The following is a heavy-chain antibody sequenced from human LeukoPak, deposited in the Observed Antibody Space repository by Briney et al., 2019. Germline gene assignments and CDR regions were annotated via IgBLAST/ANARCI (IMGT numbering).Heavy chain of an antibody. D-gene: IGHD4-17*01. Sequence: GSSVKVFCKACGYTFNSYDIGWVRQPPGPVLEWLGWFGAYNGNTNYAQKLQGRVTMTTDTSTRTAYMELRSLRSDDTAVYYCARDYGDYQYPFDYWGQGTLVTVSS. CDR2: FGAYNGNT. CDR1: GYTFNSYD. V-gene: IGHV1-18*01. CDR3: ARDYGDYQYPFDY. J-gene: IGHJ4*02.